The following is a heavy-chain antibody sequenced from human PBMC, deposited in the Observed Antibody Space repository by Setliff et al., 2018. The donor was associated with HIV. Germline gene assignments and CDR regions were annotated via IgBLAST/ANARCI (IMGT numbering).Heavy chain of an antibody. CDR2: ISWNSDSI. Sequence: GGSLRLSCAASGFPFTSFSINWVRQAPGKGLEWVSGISWNSDSIAYADSVRGRFTISRDNAKDSLYLQMNSLRAEDTALYYCVKGYDILTANPDSWGQGTLVTVSS. V-gene: IGHV3-9*01. J-gene: IGHJ4*02. CDR1: GFPFTSFS. D-gene: IGHD3-9*01. CDR3: VKGYDILTANPDS.